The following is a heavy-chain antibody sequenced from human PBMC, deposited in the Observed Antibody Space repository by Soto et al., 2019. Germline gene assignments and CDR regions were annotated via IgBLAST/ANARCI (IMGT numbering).Heavy chain of an antibody. CDR1: GYPLTAKY. J-gene: IGHJ5*02. D-gene: IGHD6-13*01. CDR2: INPSSGGT. CDR3: AKGGSSWTEWFDP. V-gene: IGHV1-2*02. Sequence: AASVKVSCKASGYPLTAKYLHWVRQAPGQGLEWMGWINPSSGGTKEAQKFRGRVTMTRDTSISAAYMELSRLTSDDTAVYYCAKGGSSWTEWFDPWGQGTLVTVS.